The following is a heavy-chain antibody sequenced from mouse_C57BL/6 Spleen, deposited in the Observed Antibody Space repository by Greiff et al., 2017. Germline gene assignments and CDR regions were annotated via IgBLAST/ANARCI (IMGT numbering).Heavy chain of an antibody. CDR2: IDPSDSYT. D-gene: IGHD1-1*01. CDR3: ARGYYGSNVDY. Sequence: QVQLQQPGAELVMPGASVKLSCKASGYTFTSYWMPWVQQRPGQGLEWIGEIDPSDSYTNYTQKFKRQSTLTVDKSSSTAYMQLSRLTSEDSAVYYCARGYYGSNVDYWGQGTTLTVSA. CDR1: GYTFTSYW. V-gene: IGHV1-69*01. J-gene: IGHJ2*01.